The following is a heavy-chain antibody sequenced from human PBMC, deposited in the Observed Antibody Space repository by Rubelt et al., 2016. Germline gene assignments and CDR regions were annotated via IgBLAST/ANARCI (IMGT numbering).Heavy chain of an antibody. J-gene: IGHJ6*02. D-gene: IGHD1-7*01. CDR1: GFTFSSCA. CDR3: VKDRRTTTARVGMDF. Sequence: EVQLVESGGGLVQPGGSLTLSCSASGFTFSSCAMHWVRQAPATGLEYVSAISGNGGSIYYSDSLRDRITISRDNSKNTLYLQMTSLRAEETAVYYCVKDRRTTTARVGMDFWGQGTTVTVSS. CDR2: ISGNGGSI. V-gene: IGHV3-64D*09.